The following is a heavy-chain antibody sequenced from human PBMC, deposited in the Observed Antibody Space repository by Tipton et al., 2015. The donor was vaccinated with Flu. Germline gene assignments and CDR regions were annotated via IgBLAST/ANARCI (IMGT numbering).Heavy chain of an antibody. Sequence: TLSLTCTVSGGSISSSSYYWGWIRQPPGKGLEWIGSIYYSGSTYYNPPLKSRVTISVDTSKNQFSLKLSSVTAADTAVYYCASGLRFLEWLSHRTTNWFDPWGQGTLVTVSS. D-gene: IGHD3-3*01. CDR1: GGSISSSSYY. V-gene: IGHV4-39*01. CDR2: IYYSGST. CDR3: ASGLRFLEWLSHRTTNWFDP. J-gene: IGHJ5*02.